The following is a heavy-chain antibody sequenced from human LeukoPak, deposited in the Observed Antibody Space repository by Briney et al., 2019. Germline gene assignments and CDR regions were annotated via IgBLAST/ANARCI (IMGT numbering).Heavy chain of an antibody. D-gene: IGHD1-26*01. Sequence: GRSLRLTCAASGFTFSSYAMHWVRQAPGKGLEWVAVISYDGSNKYYADSVKGRFTISRDNSKNTLYLQMNSLRAEDTAVYYCARDSGSYSYYYYYGMDVWGKGTTVTVSS. V-gene: IGHV3-30*04. CDR3: ARDSGSYSYYYYYGMDV. CDR2: ISYDGSNK. CDR1: GFTFSSYA. J-gene: IGHJ6*04.